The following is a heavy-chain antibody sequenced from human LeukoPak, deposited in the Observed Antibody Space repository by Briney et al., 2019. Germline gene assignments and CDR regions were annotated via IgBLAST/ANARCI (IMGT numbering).Heavy chain of an antibody. CDR2: ISYDGSNK. CDR1: GFTFSSYA. V-gene: IGHV3-30*04. CDR3: AKDSFTIRDYWFDP. D-gene: IGHD3-10*01. J-gene: IGHJ5*02. Sequence: GGSLRLSCAASGFTFSSYAMHWVRQAPGKGLEWVAVISYDGSNKYYADSVKGRFTISRDNSKNTLYLQMNSLRAEDTAVYYCAKDSFTIRDYWFDPWGQGTLVTVSS.